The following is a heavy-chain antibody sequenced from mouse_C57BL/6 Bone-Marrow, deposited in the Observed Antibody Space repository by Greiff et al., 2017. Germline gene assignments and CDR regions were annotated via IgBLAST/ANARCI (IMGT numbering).Heavy chain of an antibody. CDR2: ISNGGGST. D-gene: IGHD2-1*01. CDR1: GFTFSDYY. Sequence: EVKLMESGGGLVQPGGSLKLSCAASGFTFSDYYMYWVRQTPETRLEWVAYISNGGGSTYYPDTVKGRFTISRDNAKNTLYLQMSRLKSEDTAMYYCARRGNYDYAMDYWGQGTSVTVSS. J-gene: IGHJ4*01. CDR3: ARRGNYDYAMDY. V-gene: IGHV5-12*01.